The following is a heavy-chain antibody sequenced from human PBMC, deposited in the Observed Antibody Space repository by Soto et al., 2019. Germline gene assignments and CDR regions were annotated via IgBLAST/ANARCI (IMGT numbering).Heavy chain of an antibody. CDR1: GFTFSNYA. V-gene: IGHV3-23*01. J-gene: IGHJ5*02. CDR2: LSGSGGST. Sequence: GSLRLSCAASGFTFSNYAMSWVHQAPGKGLEWVSTLSGSGGSTYYADSVKGRFTISRDNSKNTLYLQMNSLRAEDTAVYYCAKDTVPVATPWFDPWAQGTLVTVSS. D-gene: IGHD2-2*01. CDR3: AKDTVPVATPWFDP.